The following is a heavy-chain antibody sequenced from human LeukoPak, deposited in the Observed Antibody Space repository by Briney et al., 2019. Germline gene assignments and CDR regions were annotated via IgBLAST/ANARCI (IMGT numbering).Heavy chain of an antibody. D-gene: IGHD3-10*01. CDR3: ARDRGLYGGFDY. CDR2: MYTSGST. Sequence: SETLSLTCSVSCGSISIGSYYWSLIRQPAGKGLEWIGRMYTSGSTNYNPSLKSRVTISVDTSKNQFSLKPSSVTAADTAVYYCARDRGLYGGFDYWGQGTLVTVSA. CDR1: CGSISIGSYY. V-gene: IGHV4-61*02. J-gene: IGHJ4*02.